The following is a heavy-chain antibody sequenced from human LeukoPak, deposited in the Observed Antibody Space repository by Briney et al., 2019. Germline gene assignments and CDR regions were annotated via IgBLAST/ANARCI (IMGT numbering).Heavy chain of an antibody. Sequence: ASVKVSCKASGYTFTSYAMNWVRQAPGQGLEWMGMIYPRDDSTSYAQRFQDRVTVTRDTSTSTVHMELSGLRSEDTAVYYCARDQEGFDYWGQGTLVTVSS. CDR3: ARDQEGFDY. J-gene: IGHJ4*02. CDR1: GYTFTSYA. CDR2: IYPRDDST. V-gene: IGHV1-46*01.